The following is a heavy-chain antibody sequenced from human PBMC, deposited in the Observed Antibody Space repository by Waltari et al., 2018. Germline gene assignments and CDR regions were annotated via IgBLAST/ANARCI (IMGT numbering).Heavy chain of an antibody. CDR1: GFTFSSYA. D-gene: IGHD1-26*01. CDR3: AKDFGWELPPDY. Sequence: EVQLLESGGGLVQPGGSLRLSCAAFGFTFSSYARRWVRQAPGKGLEWFSAISGSGGSTYYADSVKGRFTISRDNSKNTLYLQMNSLRAEDTAVYYCAKDFGWELPPDYWGQGTLVTVSS. J-gene: IGHJ4*02. V-gene: IGHV3-23*01. CDR2: ISGSGGST.